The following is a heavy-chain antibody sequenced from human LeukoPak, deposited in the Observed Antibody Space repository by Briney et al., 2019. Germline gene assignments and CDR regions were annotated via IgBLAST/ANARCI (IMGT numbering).Heavy chain of an antibody. D-gene: IGHD3-16*02. J-gene: IGHJ4*02. Sequence: GSLRLSCAASGFSFSSYGMHWVRQAPGKGLEWVAVISYDGDNKYYADSVNGRFTISRDNSKNTLSLQMDSLRAEDTAVYYCAKDIRVWGSYRYPCLDYWGQGTLVTVSA. CDR1: GFSFSSYG. V-gene: IGHV3-30*18. CDR2: ISYDGDNK. CDR3: AKDIRVWGSYRYPCLDY.